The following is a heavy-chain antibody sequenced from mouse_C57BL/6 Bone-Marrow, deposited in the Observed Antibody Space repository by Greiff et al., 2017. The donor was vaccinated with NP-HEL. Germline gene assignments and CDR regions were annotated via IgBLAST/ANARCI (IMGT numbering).Heavy chain of an antibody. CDR3: ARGITTVVPAMDY. V-gene: IGHV5-4*03. Sequence: EVKVVESGGGLVKPGGSLKLSCAASGFTFSSYAMSWVRQTPEKRLEWVATISDGGSYTYYPDNVKGRFTISRDNAKNNLYLQMSHLKSEDTAMYYCARGITTVVPAMDYWGQGTSVTVSS. J-gene: IGHJ4*01. D-gene: IGHD1-1*01. CDR1: GFTFSSYA. CDR2: ISDGGSYT.